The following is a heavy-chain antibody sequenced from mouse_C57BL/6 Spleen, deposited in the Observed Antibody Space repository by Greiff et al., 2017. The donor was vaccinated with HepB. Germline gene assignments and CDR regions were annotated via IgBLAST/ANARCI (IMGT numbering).Heavy chain of an antibody. D-gene: IGHD2-4*01. V-gene: IGHV1-62-2*01. CDR1: GYTFTEYT. Sequence: VQLQQSGAELVKPGASVKLSCKASGYTFTEYTIHWVKQRPGQGLEWIGWFYPGSGSIKYNEKVTAKATLTVDKSSSTVYMELSRMTSEDSAVYCCARHRDYEGDYFDYWGQGTTVTVSS. CDR2: FYPGSGSI. CDR3: ARHRDYEGDYFDY. J-gene: IGHJ2*01.